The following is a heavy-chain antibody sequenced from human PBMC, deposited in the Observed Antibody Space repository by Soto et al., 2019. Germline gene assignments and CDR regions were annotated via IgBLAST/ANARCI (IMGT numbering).Heavy chain of an antibody. J-gene: IGHJ4*02. CDR2: INPSGGST. CDR3: ARDGPRIVTTLRFDY. Sequence: ASVKVSCKASGYTFTSHYMHWVRQAPGQGLEWMGIINPSGGSTSYAQKFQGRVTMTRDTSTNTVYMELSSLRAEDTAVYYCARDGPRIVTTLRFDYWGQGTLVTVSS. D-gene: IGHD4-4*01. V-gene: IGHV1-46*01. CDR1: GYTFTSHY.